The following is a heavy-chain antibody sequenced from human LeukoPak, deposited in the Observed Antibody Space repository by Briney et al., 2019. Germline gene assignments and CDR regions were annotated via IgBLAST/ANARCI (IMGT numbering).Heavy chain of an antibody. J-gene: IGHJ5*02. CDR1: GFTFSSYS. D-gene: IGHD4-17*01. V-gene: IGHV3-7*01. CDR3: ARAHYGDYA. CDR2: INQDGSER. Sequence: PGGSLGLSCAASGFTFSSYSMNWVRQAPGKGLEWVASINQDGSERYYVDSVKGRFTISRDNGKNSLFLQMNSLRAEDTSVYYCARAHYGDYAWGQGTLVTVSS.